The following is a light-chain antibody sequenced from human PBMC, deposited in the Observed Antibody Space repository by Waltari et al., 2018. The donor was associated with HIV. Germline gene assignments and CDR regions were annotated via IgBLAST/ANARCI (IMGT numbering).Light chain of an antibody. CDR1: SSDVGNHNF. CDR2: EVS. J-gene: IGLJ3*02. V-gene: IGLV2-23*02. CDR3: SSHVDFIEVM. Sequence: QSALIQPASVSGSPGQSMTIACTGISSDVGNHNFFSCYQQPQGKAPKSIIYEVSKRPSGVSNRFSGSKSGNTASLTISGLPAEDEADYYSSSHVDFIEVMFGGGTKLTVL.